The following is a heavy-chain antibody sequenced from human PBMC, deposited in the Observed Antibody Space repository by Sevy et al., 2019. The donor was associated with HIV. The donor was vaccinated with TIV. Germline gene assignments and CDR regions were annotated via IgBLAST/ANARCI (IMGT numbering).Heavy chain of an antibody. Sequence: GGSLRLSCAASGLTLSYAWMNWVRQAPGKGLEWVGHIKSESDGETTDFATPVKGRFIISRDHSKNTLYLQMNSLKHGDTALYYCTARNFDFWGRGTLVTVSS. J-gene: IGHJ4*02. CDR1: GLTLSYAW. CDR3: TARNFDF. V-gene: IGHV3-15*07. CDR2: IKSESDGETT.